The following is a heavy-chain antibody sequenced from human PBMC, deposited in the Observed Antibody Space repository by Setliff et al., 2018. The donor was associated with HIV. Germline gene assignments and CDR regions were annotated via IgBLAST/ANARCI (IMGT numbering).Heavy chain of an antibody. CDR1: GGSVSTGNYY. J-gene: IGHJ6*04. CDR2: IFYSGST. CDR3: TRRGADSYYPRPLDV. Sequence: ETLSLTCTVSGGSVSTGNYYWNWIRLPPGKGLEWIGYIFYSGSTNYNPSLKSRVTISVDTSKNQSSLRLNSVTAADTAIYYCTRRGADSYYPRPLDVWGKWTTVTVSS. V-gene: IGHV4-61*01. D-gene: IGHD3-10*01.